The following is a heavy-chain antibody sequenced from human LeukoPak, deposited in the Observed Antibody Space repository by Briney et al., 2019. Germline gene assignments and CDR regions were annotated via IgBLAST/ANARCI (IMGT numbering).Heavy chain of an antibody. J-gene: IGHJ6*02. D-gene: IGHD3-22*01. V-gene: IGHV3-23*01. CDR3: AKDMVRHDLLVISGMDV. Sequence: PGGSLRLSCAASGFTFSSYAMSWVRQAPGKGLEWVSAISGSGGSTYYADSVKGRFTISRDNSKNSLYLQMNSLRAEDTALYYCAKDMVRHDLLVISGMDVWGQGTTVTVSS. CDR1: GFTFSSYA. CDR2: ISGSGGST.